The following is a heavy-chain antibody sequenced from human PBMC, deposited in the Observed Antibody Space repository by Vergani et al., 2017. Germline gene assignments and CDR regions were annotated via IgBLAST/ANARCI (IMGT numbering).Heavy chain of an antibody. D-gene: IGHD2-2*01. CDR3: ASEDRFWSSTSCYQG. Sequence: LKLQESGSGLLKPSQTLSLTCAVSGGSISSGGYSGTCIRQPPGKGLEWIGYIYHSGSTSYNPSLKSRVTISVDRSKNQFSLKLSSVTAADTAVYYCASEDRFWSSTSCYQGWGQGTLVTVSS. CDR2: IYHSGST. J-gene: IGHJ4*02. V-gene: IGHV4-30-2*01. CDR1: GGSISSGGYS.